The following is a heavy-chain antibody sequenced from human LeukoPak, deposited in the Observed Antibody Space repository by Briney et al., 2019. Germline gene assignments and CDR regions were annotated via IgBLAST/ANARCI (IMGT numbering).Heavy chain of an antibody. Sequence: GGSLTLPCAASGFTFVTYVIHWVRQAPGKWREWVAEITQTGTIETYADSVQGRFTISRDNSKNTVYLQMTSLKTEDTAVYYCARDRAVALPTYYYYMDVWGKGTTVTVSS. CDR2: ITQTGTIE. CDR1: GFTFVTYV. V-gene: IGHV3-30*04. J-gene: IGHJ6*03. CDR3: ARDRAVALPTYYYYMDV. D-gene: IGHD2-15*01.